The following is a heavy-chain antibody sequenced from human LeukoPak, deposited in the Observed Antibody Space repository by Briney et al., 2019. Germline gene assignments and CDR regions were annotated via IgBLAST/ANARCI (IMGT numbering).Heavy chain of an antibody. Sequence: GGSLRLSCAASGFTFSDYYMSWIRQAPGKGLEWVSYISSSGNTVYNANSVKGRFTISRDNAKNSLFLQMNSLRAEDTAVYYCARGADDYVWGSYRPTYYFDSWGQGTLVTVSS. V-gene: IGHV3-11*01. CDR2: ISSSGNTV. CDR1: GFTFSDYY. D-gene: IGHD3-16*02. J-gene: IGHJ4*02. CDR3: ARGADDYVWGSYRPTYYFDS.